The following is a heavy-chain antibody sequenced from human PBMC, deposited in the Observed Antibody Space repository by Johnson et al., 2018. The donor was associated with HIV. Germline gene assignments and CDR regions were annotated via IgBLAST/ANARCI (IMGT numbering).Heavy chain of an antibody. CDR1: GFTFSDYY. CDR2: ISSSGRTI. V-gene: IGHV3-11*04. Sequence: QVQLVESGGGLVQPVGSLRLSCAASGFTFSDYYMSWLRQAPGQGLEWVSYISSSGRTIYYADSVKGRFTISRDNAKNSLYLQMNSLRAEDTAVYYCARATVESAFDIWGQGTMVTVSS. J-gene: IGHJ3*02. D-gene: IGHD4-23*01. CDR3: ARATVESAFDI.